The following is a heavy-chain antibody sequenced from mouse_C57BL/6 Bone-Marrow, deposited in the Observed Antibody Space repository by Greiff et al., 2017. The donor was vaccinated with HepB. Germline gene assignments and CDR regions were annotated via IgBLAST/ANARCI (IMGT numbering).Heavy chain of an antibody. V-gene: IGHV5-4*01. D-gene: IGHD2-3*01. Sequence: EVKVVESGGGLVKPGGSLKLSCAASGFTFSSYAMSWVRQTPEKRLEWVATISDGGSYTYYPDNVKGRFTISRDNDKNNLYLQMSHLKSEDTAMYYCARDGFYDGYYGVAYWGQGTLVTVSA. CDR1: GFTFSSYA. CDR2: ISDGGSYT. CDR3: ARDGFYDGYYGVAY. J-gene: IGHJ3*01.